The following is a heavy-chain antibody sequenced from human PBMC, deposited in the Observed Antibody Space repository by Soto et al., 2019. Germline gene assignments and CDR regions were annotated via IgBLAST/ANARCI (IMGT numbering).Heavy chain of an antibody. J-gene: IGHJ6*02. CDR1: GFTFDTYW. D-gene: IGHD2-21*01. V-gene: IGHV3-74*01. Sequence: GGSLRLSCAASGFTFDTYWMNWVRQAPGKGPEWLSGINSDGTISSYADSVKGRFTISRDNARNTLSLQMNSLRADDTAVYYPASLSGDNPAALSYGMDGWGQVTTAPVSS. CDR2: INSDGTIS. CDR3: ASLSGDNPAALSYGMDG.